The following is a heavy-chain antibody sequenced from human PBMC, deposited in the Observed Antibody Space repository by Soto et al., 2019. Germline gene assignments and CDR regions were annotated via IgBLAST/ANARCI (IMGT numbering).Heavy chain of an antibody. V-gene: IGHV3-23*01. Sequence: GGSLRLSCAASGFNFNTYAMSWVRQAPGKGLEWVSGISGGGGSIHYVDSVKGRFTISRDNSKNTLYLQMSSLRGEDTAVYYCAKGKSSNYVSHAFDVWGQGTMVTDSS. CDR1: GFNFNTYA. CDR3: AKGKSSNYVSHAFDV. CDR2: ISGGGGSI. D-gene: IGHD3-10*02. J-gene: IGHJ3*01.